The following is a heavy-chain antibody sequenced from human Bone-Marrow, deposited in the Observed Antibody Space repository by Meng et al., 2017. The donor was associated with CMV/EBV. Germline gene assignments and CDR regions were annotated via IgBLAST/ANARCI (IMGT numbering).Heavy chain of an antibody. CDR1: GYTFTSYG. CDR3: ARDGPLYGGEDHGFAY. J-gene: IGHJ4*02. Sequence: ASVKVSCKASGYTFTSYGISWVRQAPGQGLEWMGWISGYNGNTNYAQKLQGRVTMTTDTSTSTAYMELRSLRSDDTAVYYCARDGPLYGGEDHGFAYWGQGPLVTCYS. V-gene: IGHV1-18*01. D-gene: IGHD4-23*01. CDR2: ISGYNGNT.